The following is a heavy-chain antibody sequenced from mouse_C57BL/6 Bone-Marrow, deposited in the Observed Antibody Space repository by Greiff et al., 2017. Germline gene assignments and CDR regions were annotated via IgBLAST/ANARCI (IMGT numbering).Heavy chain of an antibody. CDR3: ARAGGYYGRNYAIDY. J-gene: IGHJ4*01. CDR2: IDPSDSYT. Sequence: QVQLKQPGAELVMPGASVKLSCKASGYTFTSYWMHWVKQRPGQGLEWIGEIDPSDSYTNYNQKFKGKSTLTVDKYSSTAYMQLSSLTSEDSAVYYCARAGGYYGRNYAIDYWGQGTSVTVSA. CDR1: GYTFTSYW. V-gene: IGHV1-69*01. D-gene: IGHD1-1*01.